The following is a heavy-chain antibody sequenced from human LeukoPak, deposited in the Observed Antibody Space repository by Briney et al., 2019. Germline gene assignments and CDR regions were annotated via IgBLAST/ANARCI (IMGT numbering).Heavy chain of an antibody. V-gene: IGHV4-59*01. CDR3: ARGEWDLLFDY. D-gene: IGHD1-26*01. J-gene: IGHJ4*02. CDR1: GGSISGYY. Sequence: SETLSLTCTVSGGSISGYYWSWVRQPPGKGLEWIGYIFYSGSTNYNPSLKRGVTISVATSKHQFSLKLSSVTAADTAVYYCARGEWDLLFDYWGQGTLVTVSS. CDR2: IFYSGST.